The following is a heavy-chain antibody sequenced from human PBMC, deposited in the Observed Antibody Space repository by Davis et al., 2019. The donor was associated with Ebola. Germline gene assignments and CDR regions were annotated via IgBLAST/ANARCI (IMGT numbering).Heavy chain of an antibody. CDR3: AKEEYYYGSGSYQYYFDY. CDR2: IWYDGSEK. J-gene: IGHJ4*02. CDR1: GFTFSNFG. Sequence: GGSLRLSCAASGFTFSNFGMHWVRQAPGKGLEWVAVIWYDGSEKYHADSVKGRFTVSRDNSKNTLYLQMNSLRAEDTAVYYCAKEEYYYGSGSYQYYFDYWGQGTLVTVSS. V-gene: IGHV3-33*06. D-gene: IGHD3-10*01.